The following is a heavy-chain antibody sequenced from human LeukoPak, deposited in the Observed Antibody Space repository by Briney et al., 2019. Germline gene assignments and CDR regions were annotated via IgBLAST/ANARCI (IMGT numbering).Heavy chain of an antibody. Sequence: PGGSLRLSCAASGFTFSSYGMHWVRQAPGKGLEWVAFIRYDGSNKYYADSVKGRFTISRDNSKNTLYLQMNSLRAEDTAVYYCAKDGGTYYDIYMDVWGKGTTVTISS. V-gene: IGHV3-30*02. J-gene: IGHJ6*03. CDR1: GFTFSSYG. CDR3: AKDGGTYYDIYMDV. D-gene: IGHD3-9*01. CDR2: IRYDGSNK.